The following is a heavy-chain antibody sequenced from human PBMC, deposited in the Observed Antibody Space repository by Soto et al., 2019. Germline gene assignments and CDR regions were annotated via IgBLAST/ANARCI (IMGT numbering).Heavy chain of an antibody. J-gene: IGHJ6*02. CDR1: GGTFSSYA. D-gene: IGHD2-15*01. V-gene: IGHV1-69*12. Sequence: QVQLVQSGAEVKKPGSSVKVSCKASGGTFSSYAISWVRQAPGQGLEWMGGIIPIFGTANYAQKFQGRVTISADESTSTAYMELSSLRSEDTAVYYCARDGVCSGGSCYYLGYYYYGMDVWGQGTTVTVSS. CDR2: IIPIFGTA. CDR3: ARDGVCSGGSCYYLGYYYYGMDV.